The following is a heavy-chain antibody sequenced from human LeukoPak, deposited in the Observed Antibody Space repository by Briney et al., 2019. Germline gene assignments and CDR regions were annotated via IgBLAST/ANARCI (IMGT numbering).Heavy chain of an antibody. CDR3: ARDAEYQYYDFWSGYYTGGYRYYFDY. CDR2: ISSSSSYI. CDR1: GFTFSSYA. D-gene: IGHD3-3*01. Sequence: PGGSLRLSCAASGFTFSSYAMSWVRQAPGKGLEWVSSISSSSSYIYYADSVKGRFTISRDNAKNSLYLQMNSLRAEDTAVYYCARDAEYQYYDFWSGYYTGGYRYYFDYWGQGTLVTVSS. V-gene: IGHV3-21*01. J-gene: IGHJ4*02.